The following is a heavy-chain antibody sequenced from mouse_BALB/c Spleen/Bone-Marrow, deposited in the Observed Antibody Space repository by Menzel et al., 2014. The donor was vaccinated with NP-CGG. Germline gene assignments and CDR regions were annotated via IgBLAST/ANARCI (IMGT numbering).Heavy chain of an antibody. V-gene: IGHV2-6-7*01. J-gene: IGHJ2*01. CDR3: ARSFTTVVATPFDY. CDR2: IWGDGST. Sequence: QVMLVESGPGLVAPSQSLSITCTVSGFSLTGYGVNWVRQPPGKGLEWMGMIWGDGSTDYNSVLKSRLNISKDNSKSQVFLKMNSLQTDDTARYYCARSFTTVVATPFDYWGQGTTPTVSS. D-gene: IGHD1-1*01. CDR1: GFSLTGYG.